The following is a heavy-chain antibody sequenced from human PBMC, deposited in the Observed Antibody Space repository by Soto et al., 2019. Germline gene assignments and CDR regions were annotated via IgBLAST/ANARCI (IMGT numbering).Heavy chain of an antibody. Sequence: ASVKVSCKASGYTFTSYGISWVRQAPGQGLEWMGWISAYNGNTNYAQKLQGRVTMTTDTSTSTAYMELRSLRSDDTAVYYCASVNYGSGSIRGYYYYGMDVWGQGTTVTVSS. CDR3: ASVNYGSGSIRGYYYYGMDV. D-gene: IGHD3-10*01. CDR1: GYTFTSYG. CDR2: ISAYNGNT. V-gene: IGHV1-18*01. J-gene: IGHJ6*02.